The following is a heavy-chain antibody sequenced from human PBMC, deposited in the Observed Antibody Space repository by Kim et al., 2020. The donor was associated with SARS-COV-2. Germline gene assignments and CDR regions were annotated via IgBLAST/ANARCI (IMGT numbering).Heavy chain of an antibody. Sequence: ASVKVSCKASGYTFTGYYIHRVRQGPGQGLEWMGRINPDSGGTNLARRFQGRVTMTRDTSISTVYMEVSRLTPDDTVVYYCARGSYHDGLDFWGQGTLVT. CDR1: GYTFTGYY. D-gene: IGHD3-10*01. V-gene: IGHV1-2*05. CDR2: INPDSGGT. CDR3: ARGSYHDGLDF. J-gene: IGHJ3*01.